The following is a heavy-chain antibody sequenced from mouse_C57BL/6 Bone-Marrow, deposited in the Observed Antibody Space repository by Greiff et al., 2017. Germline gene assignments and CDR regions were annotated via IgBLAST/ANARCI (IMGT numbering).Heavy chain of an antibody. CDR3: ARGFYLEY. D-gene: IGHD1-1*01. CDR2: IYRGSGST. CDR1: GYTFTSYW. J-gene: IGHJ2*01. Sequence: QVQLQQPGAELVKPGASVKMSCKASGYTFTSYWITWVKQRPGQGLEWIGDIYRGSGSTNYNEKFKSTATLTVDTSSSTAYMQRSSLTSEDSAVYCCARGFYLEYWGQGTTLTVSS. V-gene: IGHV1-55*01.